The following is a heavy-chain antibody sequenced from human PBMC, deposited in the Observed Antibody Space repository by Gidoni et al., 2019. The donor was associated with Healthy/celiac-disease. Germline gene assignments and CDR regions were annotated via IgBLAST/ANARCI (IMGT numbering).Heavy chain of an antibody. D-gene: IGHD1-26*01. CDR1: GFSLSTSGMC. CDR2: TDWDDDN. CDR3: ARILSYSGSYLGLDY. J-gene: IGHJ4*02. Sequence: QVTLRESGPALVKPTQTLTLTCTFSGFSLSTSGMCVSWIRQPPGKALEWLALTDWDDDNYYSTSLKTRLTISKDTSKNQVVLTMTNMDPVDTATYYCARILSYSGSYLGLDYWGQGTLVTVSS. V-gene: IGHV2-70*01.